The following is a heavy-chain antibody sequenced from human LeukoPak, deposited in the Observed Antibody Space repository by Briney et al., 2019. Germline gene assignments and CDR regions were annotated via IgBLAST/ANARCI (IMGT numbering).Heavy chain of an antibody. V-gene: IGHV3-33*01. CDR1: GFTFSSYG. Sequence: GGSLRLSCAASGFTFSSYGMHWVRQAPGKGLEWVAVIWYDGSNKYYADSVKGRFTISRDNSKNTLYLQMNSLRAEDTVVCYCARDKGIAAAGEIDYWGQGTLVTVSS. CDR3: ARDKGIAAAGEIDY. J-gene: IGHJ4*02. CDR2: IWYDGSNK. D-gene: IGHD6-13*01.